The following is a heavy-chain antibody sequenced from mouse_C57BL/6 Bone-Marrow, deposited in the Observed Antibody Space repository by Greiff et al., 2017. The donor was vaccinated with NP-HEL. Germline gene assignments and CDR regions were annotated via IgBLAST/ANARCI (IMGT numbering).Heavy chain of an antibody. CDR2: IDPSDSYT. CDR1: GYTFTSYW. CDR3: ARLGYYGSSYYWYFDV. J-gene: IGHJ1*03. Sequence: QVQLQQPGAELVKPGASVKLSCKASGYTFTSYWMQWVKQRPGQGLEWIGEIDPSDSYTNYNQKFKGKATLTVDTSSSTAYMQLSSLTSEDSAVYYCARLGYYGSSYYWYFDVWGTGTTVTVSS. D-gene: IGHD1-1*01. V-gene: IGHV1-50*01.